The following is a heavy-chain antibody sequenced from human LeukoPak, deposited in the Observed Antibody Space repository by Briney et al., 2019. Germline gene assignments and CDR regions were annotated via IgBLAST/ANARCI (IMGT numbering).Heavy chain of an antibody. CDR1: GFTFSSYG. D-gene: IGHD2-15*01. Sequence: GGSLRLSCAASGFTFSSYGMHWVRQAPGKGLDWVALIPYDGSNKYADSVKGRFTISRDNSKNTLYLQMNSLRPEDTAVYYCASVGDKRGAAFDFWGQGTMVTVSS. CDR3: ASVGDKRGAAFDF. V-gene: IGHV3-30*06. J-gene: IGHJ3*01. CDR2: IPYDGSNK.